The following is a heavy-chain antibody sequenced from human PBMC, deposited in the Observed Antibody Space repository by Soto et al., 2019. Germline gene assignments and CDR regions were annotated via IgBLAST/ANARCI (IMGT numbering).Heavy chain of an antibody. J-gene: IGHJ6*02. V-gene: IGHV4-30-4*01. Sequence: PSETLSLTCTVSGGSISSGDYYWSWIRQPPGKGLEWIGYIYYSGSTYYNPSLKSRVTISVDTSKNQFSLKLSSVTAADTAVYYCARNRGVGDYYYYGMDAWGQGTTVTVSS. D-gene: IGHD3-10*01. CDR2: IYYSGST. CDR3: ARNRGVGDYYYYGMDA. CDR1: GGSISSGDYY.